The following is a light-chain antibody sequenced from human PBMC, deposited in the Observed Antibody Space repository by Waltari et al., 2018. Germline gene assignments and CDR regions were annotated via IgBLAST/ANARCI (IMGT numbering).Light chain of an antibody. CDR1: SSNIGSYT. CDR3: AAWDDSLNGRGV. Sequence: QSVLTQPPSASGTPGQRVTISCSGGSSNIGSYTVNWYQQLPGTAPKLLIYSNNPRPSGVPDRFSGAKSGTSASLAISGLQSEDEADDYCAAWDDSLNGRGVFGGGTKLTVL. J-gene: IGLJ2*01. V-gene: IGLV1-44*01. CDR2: SNN.